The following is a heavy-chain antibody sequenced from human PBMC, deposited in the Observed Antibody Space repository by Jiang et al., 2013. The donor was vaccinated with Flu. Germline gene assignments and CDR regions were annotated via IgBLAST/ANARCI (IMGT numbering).Heavy chain of an antibody. Sequence: GFTFSSYAMSWVRQXPGKGLEWVSAISGSGGSTYYADSVKGRFTISRDNSKNTLYLQMNSLSAEDTAVYYCAKDPVGLWGCSGGSCYRYFDYWGQGTLVTVSS. D-gene: IGHD2-15*01. J-gene: IGHJ4*02. CDR1: GFTFSSYA. V-gene: IGHV3-23*01. CDR3: AKDPVGLWGCSGGSCYRYFDY. CDR2: ISGSGGST.